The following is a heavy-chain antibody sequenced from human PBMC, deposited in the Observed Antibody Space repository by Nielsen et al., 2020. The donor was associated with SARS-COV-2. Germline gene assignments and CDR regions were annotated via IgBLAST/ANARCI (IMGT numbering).Heavy chain of an antibody. CDR3: ARLSYYYDSSGYSLGAAFDI. CDR1: GGSISSYY. CDR2: IYYSGST. J-gene: IGHJ3*02. V-gene: IGHV4-59*08. D-gene: IGHD3-22*01. Sequence: SETLSLTCTVSGGSISSYYWSWIRQPPGKGLEWIGYIYYSGSTNSNPSLKSRVTISVDTSKNQFSLKLSSVTAAYTAVYYCARLSYYYDSSGYSLGAAFDIWGQGTMVTVSS.